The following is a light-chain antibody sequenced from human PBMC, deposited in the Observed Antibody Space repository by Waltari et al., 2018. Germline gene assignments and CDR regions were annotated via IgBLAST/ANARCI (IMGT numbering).Light chain of an antibody. V-gene: IGKV1-39*01. J-gene: IGKJ4*01. CDR1: QSMLTY. CDR2: GVS. CDR3: QQTYSVPLT. Sequence: DIQMTQSPSSLSASVGDRVTITCRPSQSMLTYLNWYQQKPGKAPKVLISGVSTLQRGVPSRFSGSGAGTDFTVTISSLQPEDFATYYCQQTYSVPLTFGGGTKVEVK.